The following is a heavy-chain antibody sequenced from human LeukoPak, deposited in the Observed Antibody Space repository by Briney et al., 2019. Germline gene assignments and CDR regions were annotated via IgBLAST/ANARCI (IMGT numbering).Heavy chain of an antibody. CDR2: INHSGST. Sequence: SETLSLTCAVYGGSFSGYYWSWIRQPPGKGLEWIGEINHSGSTNYNPSLKSRVTISVDTSKNQFSLKLSSVTAADTAVYYCARGRLNIVVVPAAILQYSGPWGQGTLVTVSS. D-gene: IGHD2-2*01. CDR1: GGSFSGYY. V-gene: IGHV4-34*01. CDR3: ARGRLNIVVVPAAILQYSGP. J-gene: IGHJ5*02.